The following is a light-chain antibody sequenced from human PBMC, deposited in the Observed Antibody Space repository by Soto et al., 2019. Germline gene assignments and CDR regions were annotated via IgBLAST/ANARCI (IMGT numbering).Light chain of an antibody. CDR3: QTWGTGIWV. CDR1: SGHSSYA. CDR2: LNSDGSH. Sequence: QLVLTQSPSGSASLGASVKLTCTLSSGHSSYAIAWHQQQPEKGPRYLMKLNSDGSHSKGDGIPDRFSGSSSGAERYLTISSLQSEDEADYYCQTWGTGIWVFGGGTKLTVL. V-gene: IGLV4-69*01. J-gene: IGLJ3*02.